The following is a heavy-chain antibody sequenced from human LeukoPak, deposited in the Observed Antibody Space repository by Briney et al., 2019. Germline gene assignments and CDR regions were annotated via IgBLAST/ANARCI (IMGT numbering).Heavy chain of an antibody. CDR3: AKGVATVVTNWFDP. CDR2: ISSSGSTI. D-gene: IGHD4-23*01. CDR1: GGPISSSSYY. J-gene: IGHJ5*02. V-gene: IGHV3-11*01. Sequence: LSLTCTVSGGPISSSSYYWGWIRQPPGKGLEWVSYISSSGSTIYYADSVKGRFTISRDNAKNSLYLQMNSLRAEDTAVYYCAKGVATVVTNWFDPWGQGTLVTVSS.